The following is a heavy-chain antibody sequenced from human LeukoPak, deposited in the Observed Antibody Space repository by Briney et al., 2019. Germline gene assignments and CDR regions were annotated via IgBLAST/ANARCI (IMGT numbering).Heavy chain of an antibody. CDR2: ISSSSSYI. V-gene: IGHV3-21*01. D-gene: IGHD6-6*01. CDR1: GFTFSSYS. CDR3: ARDHSRNTDY. Sequence: GGSLRLSCAASGFTFSSYSMNWVRQAPGKGLEWVSSISSSSSYIYYADSVKGRFTISRDNAKNSLYLQMNSLRAEDTAAYYCARDHSRNTDYWGQGTLVTVSS. J-gene: IGHJ4*02.